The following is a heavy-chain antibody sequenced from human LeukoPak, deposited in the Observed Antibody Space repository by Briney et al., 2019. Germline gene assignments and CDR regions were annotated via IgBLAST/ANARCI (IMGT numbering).Heavy chain of an antibody. CDR1: GYTFTSYD. V-gene: IGHV1-8*01. CDR2: MNPNSGNT. J-gene: IGHJ5*02. Sequence: ASVKVSCKASGYTFTSYDINWVRQATGQGLEWMGWMNPNSGNTGYAQKYQGRVTMTRDTSTSTVYMELSSLRSEDTAVYYCAREGGSGSYYKKGWFDPWGQGTLVTVSS. CDR3: AREGGSGSYYKKGWFDP. D-gene: IGHD3-10*01.